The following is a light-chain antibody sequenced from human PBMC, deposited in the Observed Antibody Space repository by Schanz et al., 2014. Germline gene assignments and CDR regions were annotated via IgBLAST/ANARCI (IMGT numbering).Light chain of an antibody. V-gene: IGLV2-14*03. J-gene: IGLJ3*02. Sequence: QSALTQPPSASGSPGQSITISCTGTSSDVGGYNYVSWYQQHPGKAPKLMICDVTYRPSGVSNRFSGSKSGNTASLTISGLQAEDEADYYCNSFTSSHTHVFGGGTKLTVL. CDR2: DVT. CDR1: SSDVGGYNY. CDR3: NSFTSSHTHV.